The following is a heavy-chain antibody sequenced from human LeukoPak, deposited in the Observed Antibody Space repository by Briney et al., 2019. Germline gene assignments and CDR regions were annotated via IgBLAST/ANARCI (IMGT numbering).Heavy chain of an antibody. V-gene: IGHV3-66*01. J-gene: IGHJ4*02. CDR2: IYSGGST. CDR3: ARDMEGRDYFDY. CDR1: GFTFRIYW. D-gene: IGHD3-10*01. Sequence: GGSLRLSCAASGFTFRIYWMHWVRQAPGKGLEWVSVIYSGGSTYYADSVKGRFTISRDNSKNTLYLQMNSLRAEDTAVYYCARDMEGRDYFDYWGQGTLVTVSS.